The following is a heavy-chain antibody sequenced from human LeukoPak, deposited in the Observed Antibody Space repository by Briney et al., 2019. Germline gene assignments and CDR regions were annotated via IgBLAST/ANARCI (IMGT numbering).Heavy chain of an antibody. D-gene: IGHD1-26*01. J-gene: IGHJ4*02. Sequence: GGPLRLSCAASGFTFSSYSMNWVRQAPVKGLEWVSSISSSSSYIYYADSVKGRFTISRDNAKNSLYLQMNSLRAEDTAVYYCARDSSGSYYSPFDYWGQGTLVTVSS. CDR3: ARDSSGSYYSPFDY. CDR1: GFTFSSYS. CDR2: ISSSSSYI. V-gene: IGHV3-21*01.